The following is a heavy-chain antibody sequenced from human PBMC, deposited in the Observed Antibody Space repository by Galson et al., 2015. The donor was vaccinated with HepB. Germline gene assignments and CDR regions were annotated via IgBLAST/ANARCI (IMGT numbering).Heavy chain of an antibody. D-gene: IGHD6-25*01. Sequence: SVKVSCKASGYTFTSYYMHWVRQAPGQGLEWMGIINPSGGSTSYAQKFQGRVTMTRDTSTSTVYMELSSLRSEDTAVYYCAREGTPHERRDYYYYMDVWGKGTTVTVSS. CDR1: GYTFTSYY. CDR2: INPSGGST. J-gene: IGHJ6*03. CDR3: AREGTPHERRDYYYYMDV. V-gene: IGHV1-46*03.